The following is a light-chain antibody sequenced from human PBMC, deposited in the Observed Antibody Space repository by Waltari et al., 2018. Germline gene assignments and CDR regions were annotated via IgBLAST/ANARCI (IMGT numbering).Light chain of an antibody. CDR2: EVS. CDR3: LQSLQFLT. V-gene: IGKV2D-29*01. Sequence: DIVMTQTPLSLSVTPGQPVSISCKSSQSLVHNNGRTYLNWYLQRPGHPPQLLIYEVSNPFSGVPKRFSGSGSGTDFTLRISRVEAEDVGVYYCLQSLQFLTFGGGTKVETK. CDR1: QSLVHNNGRTY. J-gene: IGKJ4*01.